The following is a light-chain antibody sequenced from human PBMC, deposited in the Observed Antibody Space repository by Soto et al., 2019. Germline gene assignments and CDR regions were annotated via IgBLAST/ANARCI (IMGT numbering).Light chain of an antibody. Sequence: IQMTQSPSFVSASVADSVTNTCRASLGISSCLAWYQKKTWKAPKLLIYAASSLQSGVPSRFSGSGSGTDFTLTISSMQTEDFANYACQQAHSFLTFGGGTKVEIK. J-gene: IGKJ4*01. V-gene: IGKV1D-12*01. CDR3: QQAHSFLT. CDR2: AAS. CDR1: LGISSC.